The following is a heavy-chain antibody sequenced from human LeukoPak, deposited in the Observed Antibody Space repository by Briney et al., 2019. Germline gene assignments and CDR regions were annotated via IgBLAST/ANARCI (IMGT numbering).Heavy chain of an antibody. Sequence: PGGSLRLSCAASGFTFSAYWMHWVRQAPGKGLVWVGRINDVGSDSTYVDSVKGRFTISRDNAKNTLYLQMNSLRAEDTAVYYCARGSSSTSPIDYWGQGTLVTVSS. CDR2: INDVGSDS. D-gene: IGHD2-2*01. V-gene: IGHV3-74*01. J-gene: IGHJ4*02. CDR1: GFTFSAYW. CDR3: ARGSSSTSPIDY.